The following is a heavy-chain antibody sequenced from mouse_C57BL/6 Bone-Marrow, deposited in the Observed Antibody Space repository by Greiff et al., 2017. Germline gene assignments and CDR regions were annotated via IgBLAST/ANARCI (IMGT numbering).Heavy chain of an antibody. J-gene: IGHJ1*03. CDR2: IYPGSGST. CDR3: ARPYYSNYWYFDV. CDR1: GYTFTSYW. D-gene: IGHD2-5*01. Sequence: QVQLQQPGAELVKPGASVKMSCKASGYTFTSYWITWVKQRPGQGLEWIGDIYPGSGSTNNNEKFKSKATLTVDTSSSTSYMQLISLTSEDSAVYYCARPYYSNYWYFDVWGTGTTVTVSS. V-gene: IGHV1-55*01.